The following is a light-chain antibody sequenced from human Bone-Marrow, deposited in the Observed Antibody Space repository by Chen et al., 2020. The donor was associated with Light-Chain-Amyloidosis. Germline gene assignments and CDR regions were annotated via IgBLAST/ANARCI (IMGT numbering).Light chain of an antibody. Sequence: SYELTQSTSVSVSPGQTASITCSGDKLSSKYVFWYQQKPGQAPVMVIYQTTKRPSGIPERFSGSNSVNAATLTISGTQAMDEGDYYCQVWDSSIVVFGGGTKLTVL. CDR3: QVWDSSIVV. CDR1: KLSSKY. V-gene: IGLV3-1*01. J-gene: IGLJ3*02. CDR2: QTT.